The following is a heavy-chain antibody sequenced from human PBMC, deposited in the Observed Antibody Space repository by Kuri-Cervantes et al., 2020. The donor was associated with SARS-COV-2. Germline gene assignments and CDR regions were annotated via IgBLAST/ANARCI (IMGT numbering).Heavy chain of an antibody. CDR1: GFRFTTYW. J-gene: IGHJ3*01. CDR3: ARTRGSYYTDAFDL. V-gene: IGHV5-51*01. D-gene: IGHD1-26*01. Sequence: GGSLRLSCKGSGFRFTTYWIGWVRQMPGKGLEWMAIIYPTDSDTRYSPSFQGQVTISADKSISTAYLQWSSLKASDSAMDYCARTRGSYYTDAFDLWGQGTMVTVSS. CDR2: IYPTDSDT.